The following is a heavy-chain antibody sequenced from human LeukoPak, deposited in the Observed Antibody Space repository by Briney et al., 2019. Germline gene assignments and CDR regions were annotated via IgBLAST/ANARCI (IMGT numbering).Heavy chain of an antibody. CDR1: GYSISSGYY. Sequence: ETLSLTCTVSGYSISSGYYWGWVRQAPGKGLEWVSVIYSGGSTYYADSVKGRFTISRDNSKNTLYPQMNSLRAEDTAVYYCARGGPAAGRFDYWGQGTLVTVSS. CDR2: IYSGGST. J-gene: IGHJ4*02. CDR3: ARGGPAAGRFDY. D-gene: IGHD6-13*01. V-gene: IGHV3-66*01.